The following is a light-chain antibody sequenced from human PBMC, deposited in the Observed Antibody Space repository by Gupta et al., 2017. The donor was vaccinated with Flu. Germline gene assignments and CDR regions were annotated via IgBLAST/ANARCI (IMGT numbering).Light chain of an antibody. CDR1: QCIRRW. CDR3: QQYNGYSWT. CDR2: RAS. Sequence: DIPMTQSPSILSACVGGRVTIPCLASQCIRRWLVRYQQLAGKAPTPLIYRASMFESGDSSRFRGSGSGTEFTLTISGLHPDDFATYYCQQYNGYSWTFGQGTKVEV. J-gene: IGKJ1*01. V-gene: IGKV1-5*03.